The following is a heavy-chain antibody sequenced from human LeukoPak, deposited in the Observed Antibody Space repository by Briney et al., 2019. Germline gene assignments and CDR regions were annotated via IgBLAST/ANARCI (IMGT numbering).Heavy chain of an antibody. CDR3: AREPGYSYGFDAFDI. CDR1: GFTFSSYS. D-gene: IGHD5-18*01. J-gene: IGHJ3*02. V-gene: IGHV3-21*01. Sequence: GGSLRLSCAASGFTFSSYSMNWVRQAPGKGLEWVSSISSSSSYIYYADSVKGRFTISRDNAKNSLYLQMNSLRAEDTAVYYCAREPGYSYGFDAFDIWGQGTMVTVSS. CDR2: ISSSSSYI.